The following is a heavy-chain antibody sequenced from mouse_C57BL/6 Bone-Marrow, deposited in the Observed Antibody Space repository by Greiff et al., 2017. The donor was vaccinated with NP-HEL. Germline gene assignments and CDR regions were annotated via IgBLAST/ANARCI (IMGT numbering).Heavy chain of an antibody. Sequence: EVQRVESGGDLVKPGGSLKLSCAASGFTFSSYGMSWVRQTPDKRLEWVATISSGGSYTSYPDSVKGRFTLSRDNAKNTLYLQMSSLKSEDTAMYYCARHGDYDPFMDYWGQGTSVTVSS. D-gene: IGHD2-4*01. CDR1: GFTFSSYG. J-gene: IGHJ4*01. V-gene: IGHV5-6*01. CDR3: ARHGDYDPFMDY. CDR2: ISSGGSYT.